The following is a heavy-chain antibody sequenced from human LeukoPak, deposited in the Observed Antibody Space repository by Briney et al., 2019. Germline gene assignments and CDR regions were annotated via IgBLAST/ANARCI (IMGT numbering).Heavy chain of an antibody. J-gene: IGHJ3*02. CDR2: INHGGST. V-gene: IGHV4-34*01. CDR3: VREYSTSSTAFDI. Sequence: SETLSLTCDVYGGSFSGHYWSWIRQPPGKGLEWIGEINHGGSTNYNPSLKSRVTISVDTSKNQFSLKLTSVPAADTAVYYCVREYSTSSTAFDIWGQGTMVTVSS. CDR1: GGSFSGHY. D-gene: IGHD6-6*01.